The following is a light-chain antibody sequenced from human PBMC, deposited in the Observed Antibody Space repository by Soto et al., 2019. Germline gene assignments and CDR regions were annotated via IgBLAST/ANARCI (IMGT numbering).Light chain of an antibody. Sequence: DIVMTQSPLSLPVTPGEPASISCRSSQSLLHSNGYNYLDWYLQKPGQSPQLLIYLGSNRASGVXYXXSGRGLGTDFTLKISRVEAEDVGVYYCMQALQSPPTFGGGTKVEIK. CDR2: LGS. CDR1: QSLLHSNGYNY. CDR3: MQALQSPPT. V-gene: IGKV2-28*01. J-gene: IGKJ4*01.